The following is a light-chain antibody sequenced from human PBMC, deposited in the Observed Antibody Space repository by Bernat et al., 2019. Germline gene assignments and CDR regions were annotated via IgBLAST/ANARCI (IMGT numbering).Light chain of an antibody. V-gene: IGKV1-9*01. CDR2: ATS. Sequence: DIQLTQSPSFLSASVGDRVTITCRASQVINTYLAWYQQKPGKAPKLLFYATSTLQSGVPSRFSGSGSGTEFTLTISSLQPEDFATYYCQQLDSYPLAFGGGTRVDIK. CDR3: QQLDSYPLA. J-gene: IGKJ4*01. CDR1: QVINTY.